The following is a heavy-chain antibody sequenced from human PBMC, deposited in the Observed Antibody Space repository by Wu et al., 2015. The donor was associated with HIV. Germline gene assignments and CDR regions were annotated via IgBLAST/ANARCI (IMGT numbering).Heavy chain of an antibody. D-gene: IGHD6-6*01. V-gene: IGHV1-18*01. CDR3: ARVVGYFYYMDV. Sequence: QVQLVQSGGEVKKPGASVKVSCKTSGYLFTNYGITWVRQAPGQGLEWMGWISAYDGETHYAQNFQGRVTMTTDTSTSTVYMELRRLRSDDTALDFXARVVGYFYYMDVWGKGTTVIVSS. J-gene: IGHJ6*03. CDR2: ISAYDGET. CDR1: GYLFTNYG.